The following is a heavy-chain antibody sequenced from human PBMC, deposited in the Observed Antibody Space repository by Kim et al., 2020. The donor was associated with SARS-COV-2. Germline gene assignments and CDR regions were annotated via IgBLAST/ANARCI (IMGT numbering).Heavy chain of an antibody. CDR2: IIPIFGTA. CDR3: ARGRITIFGVVTPNYYYYYGMDV. J-gene: IGHJ6*02. V-gene: IGHV1-69*13. CDR1: GGTFSSYA. D-gene: IGHD3-3*01. Sequence: SVKVSCKASGGTFSSYAISWVRQAPGQGLEWMGGIIPIFGTANYAQKFQGRVTITADESTSTAYMELSSLRSEDTAVYYCARGRITIFGVVTPNYYYYYGMDVWGQGTTVTVSS.